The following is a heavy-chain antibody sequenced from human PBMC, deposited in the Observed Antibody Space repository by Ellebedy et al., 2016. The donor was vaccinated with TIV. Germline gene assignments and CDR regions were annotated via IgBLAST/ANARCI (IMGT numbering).Heavy chain of an antibody. CDR2: IWFDGSNK. Sequence: GESLKISCAASAFTFSNYAMHWVRQAPGKGLEWVAVIWFDGSNKYYADSVRGRFTISRDHSKSTLYLQMSSLRAEDTAIYYCARTGPAATHADAFDFWGQGTMVTVSS. D-gene: IGHD6-25*01. CDR3: ARTGPAATHADAFDF. J-gene: IGHJ3*01. CDR1: AFTFSNYA. V-gene: IGHV3-33*01.